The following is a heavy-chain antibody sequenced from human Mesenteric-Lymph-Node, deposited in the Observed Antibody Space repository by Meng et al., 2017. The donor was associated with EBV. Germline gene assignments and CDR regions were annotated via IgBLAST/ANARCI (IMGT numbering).Heavy chain of an antibody. CDR3: ARDRRYYGSGSYYGNNWFDP. CDR2: INHSGST. Sequence: QVPLQAWGAGLLQLSEPLSLTCAVYGGSFRGFYWSWIRQPPGKGLEWIGEINHSGSTNYNPSLKSRVTISVDTSKNQFSLKLSSVTAADTAVYYCARDRRYYGSGSYYGNNWFDPWGQGTLVTVFS. D-gene: IGHD3-10*01. J-gene: IGHJ5*02. CDR1: GGSFRGFY. V-gene: IGHV4-34*01.